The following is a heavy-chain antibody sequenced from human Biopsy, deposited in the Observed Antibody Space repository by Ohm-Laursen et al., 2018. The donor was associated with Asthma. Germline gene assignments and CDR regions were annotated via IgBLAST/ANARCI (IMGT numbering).Heavy chain of an antibody. CDR1: GGSINSSSYY. CDR2: MYHSGSP. Sequence: SDTLSLTCSVSGGSINSSSYYWGWIRQPPGKGMEWIGSMYHSGSPYSHPSLKSRATISVDTSKNQLSLKMSSVTAADTAVYFCVRHQYSSSWSTFDYWGQGALVTVSS. D-gene: IGHD3-22*01. CDR3: VRHQYSSSWSTFDY. J-gene: IGHJ4*02. V-gene: IGHV4-39*01.